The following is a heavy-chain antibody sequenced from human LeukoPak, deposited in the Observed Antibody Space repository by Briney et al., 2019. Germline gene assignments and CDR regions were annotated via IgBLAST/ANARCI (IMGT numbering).Heavy chain of an antibody. J-gene: IGHJ4*02. Sequence: GGSLRLSCAASGFSFSSYAMSWVRQAPGKGLEWVSAISGSGGTTNYADSVKGRLTISRDNSQNTLYLQMNSLRAEDTAVYYCAKRTPYSSGSYYFDYWGQGTLVTVSS. CDR1: GFSFSSYA. CDR3: AKRTPYSSGSYYFDY. CDR2: ISGSGGTT. D-gene: IGHD3-22*01. V-gene: IGHV3-23*01.